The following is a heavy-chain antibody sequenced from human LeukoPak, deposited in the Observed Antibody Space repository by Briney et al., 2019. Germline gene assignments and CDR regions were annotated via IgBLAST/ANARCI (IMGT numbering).Heavy chain of an antibody. Sequence: GGSLRLSCAASGFTFSDYYMSWIRQAPGKGLEWVSYISSSANTIYYADSVKGRFTISRDNAKSSLYLQMNSLRAEDTAVYYCAREWVDCSGGSCYPGRGEAFDIWGQGTMVTVSS. CDR3: AREWVDCSGGSCYPGRGEAFDI. J-gene: IGHJ3*02. V-gene: IGHV3-11*04. CDR1: GFTFSDYY. CDR2: ISSSANTI. D-gene: IGHD2-15*01.